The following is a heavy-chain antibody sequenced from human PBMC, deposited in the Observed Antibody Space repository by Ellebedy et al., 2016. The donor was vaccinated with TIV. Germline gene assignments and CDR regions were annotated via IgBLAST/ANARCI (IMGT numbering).Heavy chain of an antibody. CDR3: TSPGYYDSSGYYDY. V-gene: IGHV3-49*03. J-gene: IGHJ4*02. CDR2: IRSKAYGGTT. CDR1: GFTFGDYA. Sequence: GESLKISXTASGFTFGDYAMSWFRQAPGKGLEWVGFIRSKAYGGTTEYAASVKGRFTISRDDSKSIAYLQMNSLKTEDTAVYYCTSPGYYDSSGYYDYWGQGTLVTVSS. D-gene: IGHD3-22*01.